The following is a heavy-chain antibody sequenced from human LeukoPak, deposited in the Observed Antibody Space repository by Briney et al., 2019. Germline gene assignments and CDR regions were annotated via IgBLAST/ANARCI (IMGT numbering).Heavy chain of an antibody. J-gene: IGHJ5*02. CDR3: ARVVWFREFKNWFDP. D-gene: IGHD3-10*01. Sequence: ASVKVSCKASGYTFTSYAMNWVRQAPGQGLEWMGWINTNTGNPTYAQGFTGRFVFSLDTSVSTAYLQISSLKAEDTAVYYCARVVWFREFKNWFDPWGQGTLVTVSS. V-gene: IGHV7-4-1*02. CDR1: GYTFTSYA. CDR2: INTNTGNP.